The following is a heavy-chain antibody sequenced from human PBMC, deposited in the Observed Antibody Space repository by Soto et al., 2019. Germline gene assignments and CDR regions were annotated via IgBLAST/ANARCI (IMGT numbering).Heavy chain of an antibody. CDR1: GGSFSGYY. CDR2: INHSGST. D-gene: IGHD6-19*01. CDR3: ARGPMAGRNDY. V-gene: IGHV4-34*01. Sequence: ASETLSLTCAVYGGSFSGYYWSWIRQPPGKGLEWIGEINHSGSTNYNPSLKSRVTISVDTSKNQFSLKLSSVTAADTAVYYCARGPMAGRNDYWGQGTLVTVSS. J-gene: IGHJ4*02.